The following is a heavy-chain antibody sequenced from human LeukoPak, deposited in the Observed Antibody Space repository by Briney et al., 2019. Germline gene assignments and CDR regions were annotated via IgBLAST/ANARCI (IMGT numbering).Heavy chain of an antibody. CDR2: IRDKPYGGTT. CDR3: TRDRGYEPLGSG. D-gene: IGHD5-12*01. CDR1: GFTFGYYA. J-gene: IGHJ4*02. Sequence: GGSLRLSCTTSGFTFGYYAMSWFRQAPGKGLEWVGFIRDKPYGGTTEYAASVKGRFTISRDDSKSIAYLQMNSLKTEDTAVYYCTRDRGYEPLGSGWGQGTLVTVSS. V-gene: IGHV3-49*03.